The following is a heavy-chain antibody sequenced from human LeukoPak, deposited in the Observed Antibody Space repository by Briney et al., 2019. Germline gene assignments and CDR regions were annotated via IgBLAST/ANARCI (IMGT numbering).Heavy chain of an antibody. D-gene: IGHD1-7*01. CDR3: AKKKRELRGFDY. CDR1: GFSISNDW. V-gene: IGHV3-23*01. CDR2: IGGSGGST. Sequence: GGSLRLSCAASGFSISNDWMSWVRQAPGKGLEWVSVIGGSGGSTYYADSVKGRLTISRDNSKNTLYLQMSSLRAEDTAVYYCAKKKRELRGFDYWGQGTLVTVSS. J-gene: IGHJ4*02.